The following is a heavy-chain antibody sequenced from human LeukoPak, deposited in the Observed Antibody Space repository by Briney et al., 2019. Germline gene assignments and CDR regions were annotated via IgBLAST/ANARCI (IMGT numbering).Heavy chain of an antibody. V-gene: IGHV4-34*01. Sequence: SETLSLTCAVYGGSFSGCYWSWIRQPPGKGLEWIGEINHSGSTNYNPSLKSRVTISVDTSKNQFSLKLSSVTAADTAVYYCARAHRYCSGGSCSKPPGYWGQGTLVTVSS. J-gene: IGHJ4*02. CDR3: ARAHRYCSGGSCSKPPGY. CDR2: INHSGST. CDR1: GGSFSGCY. D-gene: IGHD2-15*01.